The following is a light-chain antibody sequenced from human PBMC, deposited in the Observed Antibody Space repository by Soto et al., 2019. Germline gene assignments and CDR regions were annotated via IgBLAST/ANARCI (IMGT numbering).Light chain of an antibody. Sequence: QSVLIQPASVSGSPEQSITISCTRASSDVGYSSSVSWYQQHPGKAPKLVIFDVSNRPSGVSNRFSGSKSGNTASLTISGLQAEDEADYYCCSWTSSATYVFGTGTKVTVL. CDR2: DVS. CDR1: SSDVGYSSS. CDR3: CSWTSSATYV. V-gene: IGLV2-14*01. J-gene: IGLJ1*01.